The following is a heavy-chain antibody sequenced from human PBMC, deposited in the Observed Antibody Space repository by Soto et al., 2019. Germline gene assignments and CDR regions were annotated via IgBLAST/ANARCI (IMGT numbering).Heavy chain of an antibody. Sequence: SETLSLTCTVSGGSISSYYWSWIRQPPGKGLEWIGYIYYSGSTNYNPSLKSRVTISVDTTKNQFSEKLSSVTAADTAVYYCARRLNSGSPFDYWGQGTLVTVSS. CDR2: IYYSGST. CDR1: GGSISSYY. CDR3: ARRLNSGSPFDY. D-gene: IGHD3-22*01. J-gene: IGHJ4*02. V-gene: IGHV4-59*08.